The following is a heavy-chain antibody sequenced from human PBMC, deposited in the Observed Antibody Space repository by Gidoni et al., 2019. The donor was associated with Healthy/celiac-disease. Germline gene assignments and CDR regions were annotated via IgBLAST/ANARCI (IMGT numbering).Heavy chain of an antibody. CDR3: ARGRSSSWYGFDY. D-gene: IGHD6-13*01. CDR1: GGSFSGYY. V-gene: IGHV4-34*01. J-gene: IGHJ4*02. Sequence: QVQLQQWGAGLLKPSETLSLTCAVYGGSFSGYYWSWIRQPPGKGLEWIGEINHSGSTNYNPSLKSRVTISVDTSKNQFSLKLSSVTAADTAVYYCARGRSSSWYGFDYWGQGTLVTVSS. CDR2: INHSGST.